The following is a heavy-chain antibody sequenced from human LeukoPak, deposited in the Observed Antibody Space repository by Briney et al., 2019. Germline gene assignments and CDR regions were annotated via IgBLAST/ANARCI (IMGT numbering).Heavy chain of an antibody. J-gene: IGHJ4*02. D-gene: IGHD1-14*01. CDR3: ARKGSRRPSPEGV. V-gene: IGHV3-7*03. CDR2: IKLDGSEK. Sequence: GGSLRLSCVASGFTFGKYWMSWVRQAPGKGLEWVANIKLDGSEKNYVDSVKGRFTISRDNAKNSLSLQMDSLRAEDTAVYYCARKGSRRPSPEGVWGQGTLVTVSS. CDR1: GFTFGKYW.